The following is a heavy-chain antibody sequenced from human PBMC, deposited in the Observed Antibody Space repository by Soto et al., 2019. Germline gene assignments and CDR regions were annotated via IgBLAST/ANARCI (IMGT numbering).Heavy chain of an antibody. CDR1: GGSFSGYY. D-gene: IGHD6-19*01. V-gene: IGHV4-34*01. CDR3: ARQSGWYIGSFDY. J-gene: IGHJ4*02. Sequence: SETLSLTCAVYGGSFSGYYWSWIRQPPGKGLEWIGEINHSGSTNYNPSLKSRVTISVDTSKNQFSLKLSSVTAADTAVYYCARQSGWYIGSFDYWGQGTLVTVSS. CDR2: INHSGST.